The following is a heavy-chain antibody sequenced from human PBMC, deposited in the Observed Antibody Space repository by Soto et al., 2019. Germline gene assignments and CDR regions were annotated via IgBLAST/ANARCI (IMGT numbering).Heavy chain of an antibody. CDR1: RFTFSNYA. CDR2: VGGSGDST. D-gene: IGHD2-15*01. J-gene: IGHJ4*02. CDR3: AKSPLGYCSGGSCYPPHYFDY. Sequence: EVQLLDSGGGLVHPGGSLRLSCAASRFTFSNYAMSWVRQAPGKGLEWVSGVGGSGDSTYYADSVKGRFTISRDHSKDKLYLQMNSLRAEDTAVYYCAKSPLGYCSGGSCYPPHYFDYWGQGTLVTFSS. V-gene: IGHV3-23*01.